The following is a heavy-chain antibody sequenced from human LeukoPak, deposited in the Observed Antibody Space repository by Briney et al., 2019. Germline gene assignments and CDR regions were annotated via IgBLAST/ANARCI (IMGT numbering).Heavy chain of an antibody. D-gene: IGHD4-17*01. CDR1: GASISSGNYY. J-gene: IGHJ4*02. CDR2: IYYSGDT. CDR3: ARVPTMTFFDY. Sequence: SETLSLTCTVSGASISSGNYYWGWIRQPPGKGLEWLGSIYYSGDTYNNPPLKSRVTISVDTSKNQFSLKLSSVTAADTAVYYCARVPTMTFFDYWGQGTLVTVSS. V-gene: IGHV4-39*01.